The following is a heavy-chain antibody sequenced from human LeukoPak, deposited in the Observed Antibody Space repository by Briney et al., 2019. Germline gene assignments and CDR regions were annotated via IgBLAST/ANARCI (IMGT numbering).Heavy chain of an antibody. Sequence: ASVKVSCKASGGTFSSYAISWVRQAPGQGLEWMGGIIPIFGTANYAQKFQGRVTITADESTSTAYMELSSLRSEDTVVYYCASTYCSSTSCHPAQYYYYYMDVWGKGTTVTVSS. CDR1: GGTFSSYA. CDR3: ASTYCSSTSCHPAQYYYYYMDV. CDR2: IIPIFGTA. D-gene: IGHD2-2*01. V-gene: IGHV1-69*13. J-gene: IGHJ6*03.